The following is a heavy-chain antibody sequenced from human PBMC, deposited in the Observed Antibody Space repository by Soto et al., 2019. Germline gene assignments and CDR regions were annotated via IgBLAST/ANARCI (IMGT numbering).Heavy chain of an antibody. V-gene: IGHV3-23*01. Sequence: EVQLLESGGGLVQPGGSLRLSCAASGFTFISYAMNWVRQAPGKGLQWVSAISGGGDATFYADSVKGRFTISRDNSRNTVTQQVNSLGADDTAVYYCARKVPGSTTRQDYWYFDLWRRGTLVTVSS. D-gene: IGHD3-10*01. CDR1: GFTFISYA. CDR3: ARKVPGSTTRQDYWYFDL. J-gene: IGHJ2*01. CDR2: ISGGGDAT.